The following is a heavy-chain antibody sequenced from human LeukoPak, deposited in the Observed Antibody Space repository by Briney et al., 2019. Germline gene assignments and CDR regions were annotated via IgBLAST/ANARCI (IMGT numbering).Heavy chain of an antibody. V-gene: IGHV4-4*07. Sequence: PSETLSLTCSVSGDSISSYYWSWIRQPAGKGLEWIGHIYTSGSTNYNPSLKSRVTMSVDTSKNQFSLKLNSVTAADTAVYYCARGMGYGDLGFDPWGQGTLVTVSS. CDR2: IYTSGST. D-gene: IGHD4-17*01. CDR3: ARGMGYGDLGFDP. CDR1: GDSISSYY. J-gene: IGHJ5*02.